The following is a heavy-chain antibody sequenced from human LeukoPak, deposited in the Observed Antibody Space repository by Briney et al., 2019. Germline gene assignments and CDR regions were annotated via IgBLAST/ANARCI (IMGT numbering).Heavy chain of an antibody. CDR3: ASGGELLRFDY. Sequence: SVKVSCKASGGTFSSYAISWVRQAPGQGLEWMGGIIPIFGTANYAQKFQGRVTITADKSTSTAYMELSSLRSEDTAVYYCASGGELLRFDYWGQGTLVTVSS. CDR1: GGTFSSYA. CDR2: IIPIFGTA. J-gene: IGHJ4*02. D-gene: IGHD1-26*01. V-gene: IGHV1-69*06.